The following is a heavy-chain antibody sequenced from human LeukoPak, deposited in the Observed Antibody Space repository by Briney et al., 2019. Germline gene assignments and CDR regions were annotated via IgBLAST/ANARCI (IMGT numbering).Heavy chain of an antibody. J-gene: IGHJ4*02. V-gene: IGHV3-53*01. D-gene: IGHD1-26*01. Sequence: GGSLRLSCAASGFTVSGSYMSWVRQAPGKGLEWISVIFNDGLTYYADSVKGRFTISRDTSKNTLYLQMNSLTADDTAVFYCARVNSGDFDYWGQGTLVTVSS. CDR1: GFTVSGSY. CDR2: IFNDGLT. CDR3: ARVNSGDFDY.